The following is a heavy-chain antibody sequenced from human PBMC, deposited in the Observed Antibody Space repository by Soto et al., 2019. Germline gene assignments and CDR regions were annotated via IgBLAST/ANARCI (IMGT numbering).Heavy chain of an antibody. D-gene: IGHD3-9*01. CDR2: IKQDGSEK. Sequence: HPGGSLRLSCAASGFTFSSYWMSWVRQAPGKGLEWVANIKQDGSEKYYVDSVKGRFTISRDNAKNSLYLQMNSLRAEDTAVYYCARDKGLRYFGMDVWGQGTTVTVS. CDR1: GFTFSSYW. CDR3: ARDKGLRYFGMDV. J-gene: IGHJ6*02. V-gene: IGHV3-7*01.